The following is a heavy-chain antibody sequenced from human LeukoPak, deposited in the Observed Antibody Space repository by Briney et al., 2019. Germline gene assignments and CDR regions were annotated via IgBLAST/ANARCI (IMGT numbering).Heavy chain of an antibody. J-gene: IGHJ4*02. Sequence: GGSLRLSCAASGFTFSSYGMSWVRQAPGKGLEWVSAISGSGGSTYYADSVKGRFAISRDNSKNTLYLQMNSLRAEDTAVYYCAKSGQNSSGYYNWGQGTLVTVSS. V-gene: IGHV3-23*01. D-gene: IGHD3-22*01. CDR3: AKSGQNSSGYYN. CDR1: GFTFSSYG. CDR2: ISGSGGST.